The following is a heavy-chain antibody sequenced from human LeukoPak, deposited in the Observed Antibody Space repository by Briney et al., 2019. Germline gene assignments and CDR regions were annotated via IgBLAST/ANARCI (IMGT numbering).Heavy chain of an antibody. CDR2: IYPGDTDT. D-gene: IGHD2-2*01. V-gene: IGHV5-51*01. J-gene: IGHJ6*02. CDR1: GYSFTSYW. Sequence: GESLKISCKGSGYSFTSYWIGWVRQMPGKGLEWMGIIYPGDTDTRYSPSFQGQVTISADKSISTAYLQWSSLKASDTAMYYCARHLMPPLYGMDVWGQGTTVTVSS. CDR3: ARHLMPPLYGMDV.